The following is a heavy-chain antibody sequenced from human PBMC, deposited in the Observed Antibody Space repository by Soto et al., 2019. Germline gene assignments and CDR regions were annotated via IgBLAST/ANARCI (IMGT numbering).Heavy chain of an antibody. CDR3: ARDLGGYRSSWTTLPEFDY. CDR1: GGTFSSYA. V-gene: IGHV1-69*12. D-gene: IGHD6-13*01. J-gene: IGHJ4*02. CDR2: IIPIFGTA. Sequence: QVQLVQSGAEVKKPGSSVKVSCKASGGTFSSYAISWVRQAPGQGLEWMGGIIPIFGTANDAQKFQGRVTITADESTSKAYMELSSLRSEDTAVYYCARDLGGYRSSWTTLPEFDYWGQGTLVTVSS.